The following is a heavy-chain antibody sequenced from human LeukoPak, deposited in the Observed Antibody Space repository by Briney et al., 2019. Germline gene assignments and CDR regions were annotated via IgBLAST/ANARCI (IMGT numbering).Heavy chain of an antibody. D-gene: IGHD3-3*01. Sequence: GGSLRLSCAASGFTFSSYGMHWVRQAPGMGLEWVAVISYDGSNKYYADSVKGRFTISRDNSKNTLYLQMNSLRAEDTAVYYCAKPTPRITIFGSSFDYWGQGTLVTVSS. J-gene: IGHJ4*02. V-gene: IGHV3-30*18. CDR1: GFTFSSYG. CDR3: AKPTPRITIFGSSFDY. CDR2: ISYDGSNK.